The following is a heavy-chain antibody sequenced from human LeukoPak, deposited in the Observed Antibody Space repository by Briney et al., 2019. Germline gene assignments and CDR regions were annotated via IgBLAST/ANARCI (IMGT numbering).Heavy chain of an antibody. CDR3: ARGQDAMVRGVIGY. Sequence: GGSLRLSCAASGFTFSSYSMNWVRQAPGKGLEWVSSISSSSSYIYYADSVKGRFTISRDNAKNSLYLQMNSLRAEDTAVYYCARGQDAMVRGVIGYWGQGTLVTVSS. D-gene: IGHD3-10*01. J-gene: IGHJ4*02. V-gene: IGHV3-21*04. CDR2: ISSSSSYI. CDR1: GFTFSSYS.